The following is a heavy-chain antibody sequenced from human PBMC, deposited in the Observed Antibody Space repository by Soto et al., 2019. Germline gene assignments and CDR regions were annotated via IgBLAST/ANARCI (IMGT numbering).Heavy chain of an antibody. D-gene: IGHD3-22*01. V-gene: IGHV3-74*01. CDR2: INTDGSST. CDR3: TRPRYDGSGTPFDH. CDR1: GFTFSSYW. J-gene: IGHJ4*02. Sequence: EVQLVGSGGGLVQPGGSLRLSCAASGFTFSSYWMHWVRQAPGKGLLWVSLINTDGSSTTYADSVKGRFIISRDNAKNTLYLQMNSLRAEDTAVYYCTRPRYDGSGTPFDHWGQGTLVTVSS.